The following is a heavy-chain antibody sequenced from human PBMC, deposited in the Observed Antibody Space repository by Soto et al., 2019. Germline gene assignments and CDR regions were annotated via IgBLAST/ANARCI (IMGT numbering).Heavy chain of an antibody. CDR3: ARPLVAPVAGPYYYGMDV. CDR1: GFTFNTYG. CDR2: IWYDGNTK. D-gene: IGHD6-19*01. J-gene: IGHJ6*02. Sequence: GGSLRLSCAASGFTFNTYGFNWVRQAPGKGLEWVAVIWYDGNTKYYADSVKGRFTISRDNLKNTLYLQMNSLTAEDAAVYYCARPLVAPVAGPYYYGMDVWGQGTTVTVSS. V-gene: IGHV3-33*01.